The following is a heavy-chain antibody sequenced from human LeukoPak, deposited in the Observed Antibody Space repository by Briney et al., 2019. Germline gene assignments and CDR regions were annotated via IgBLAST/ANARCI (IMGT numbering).Heavy chain of an antibody. CDR1: GFTFSSYS. CDR2: ISSTISTI. CDR3: AKTSAPGRPYYFDY. V-gene: IGHV3-48*02. J-gene: IGHJ4*02. Sequence: GGSLRLSCAASGFTFSSYSVNWVRQAPGKGLEWVSYISSTISTIYYADSVKGRFTISRDNAKSSLYLQMNSLRDEDTAVYYCAKTSAPGRPYYFDYWGQGTLVTVSS. D-gene: IGHD1-14*01.